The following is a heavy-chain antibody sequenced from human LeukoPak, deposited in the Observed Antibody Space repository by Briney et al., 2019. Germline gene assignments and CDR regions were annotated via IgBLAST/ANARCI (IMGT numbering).Heavy chain of an antibody. J-gene: IGHJ4*02. CDR3: ARDDILTGYQPGAY. V-gene: IGHV4-34*01. Sequence: SETVSLPCAVYGGSFSGYYWSWIRQPPGKGLEWIGEINHSGSTNYNPSLKSRVTISVDTSKNQFSLKLSSVTAADTAVYYCARDDILTGYQPGAYWGQGNLVTVSS. CDR1: GGSFSGYY. CDR2: INHSGST. D-gene: IGHD3-9*01.